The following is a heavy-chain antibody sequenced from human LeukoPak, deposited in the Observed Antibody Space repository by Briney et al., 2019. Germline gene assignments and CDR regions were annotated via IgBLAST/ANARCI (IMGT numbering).Heavy chain of an antibody. D-gene: IGHD2-2*01. CDR2: ISAYNGNT. J-gene: IGHJ4*02. Sequence: ASVRVSCKTSGYTFTNYGISWVRQAPGQGLEWMGWISAYNGNTNYAQKLQGRVTMTTDTSTSTAYMELRSLRSDDTAVYYCAKSGCSSTSCYSGYWGQGTLVTVSS. CDR3: AKSGCSSTSCYSGY. V-gene: IGHV1-18*01. CDR1: GYTFTNYG.